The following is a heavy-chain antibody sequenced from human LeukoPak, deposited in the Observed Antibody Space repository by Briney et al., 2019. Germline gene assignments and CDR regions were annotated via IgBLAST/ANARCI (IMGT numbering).Heavy chain of an antibody. CDR1: GGSITTYY. Sequence: SETLSLTCTVSGGSITTYYWNWIRQPPGKGLEWIGHSYYRGDTNYNPSLKSRVTISVDTSKNQFSLKLSSVTAADTAVYYCAKSNGYGLVDIWGQGTMVTVSS. CDR3: AKSNGYGLVDI. J-gene: IGHJ3*02. D-gene: IGHD3-10*01. V-gene: IGHV4-59*01. CDR2: SYYRGDT.